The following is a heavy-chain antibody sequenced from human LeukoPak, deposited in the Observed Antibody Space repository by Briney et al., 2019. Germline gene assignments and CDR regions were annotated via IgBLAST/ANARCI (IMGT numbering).Heavy chain of an antibody. J-gene: IGHJ5*02. CDR2: IYSGGST. Sequence: PGGSLRLSCAASGFTVSSNYMSWVRQAPGKGLEWVSVIYSGGSTYYADSVKGRFTISRDNSKNTLYLQMNSLKAEDTAVYYWARGSSSGWFDPWGQGTLVTVSS. CDR3: ARGSSSGWFDP. CDR1: GFTVSSNY. V-gene: IGHV3-66*02. D-gene: IGHD6-13*01.